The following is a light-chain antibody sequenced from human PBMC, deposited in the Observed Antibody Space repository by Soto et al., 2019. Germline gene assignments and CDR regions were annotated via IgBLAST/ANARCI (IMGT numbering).Light chain of an antibody. J-gene: IGLJ2*01. Sequence: QPVLTQPRSVSGSPGQSVTISCTGTSSDVGGYNSVSWYQQHPGKAPKLMIYDVSKRPSGVPDRFSGSKSGSTASLTISGLQAEDEADYHCCSYAGSYTLRVFGGGTKLTVL. CDR2: DVS. V-gene: IGLV2-11*01. CDR3: CSYAGSYTLRV. CDR1: SSDVGGYNS.